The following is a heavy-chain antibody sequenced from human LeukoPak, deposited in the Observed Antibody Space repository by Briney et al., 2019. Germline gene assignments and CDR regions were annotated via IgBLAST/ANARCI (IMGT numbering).Heavy chain of an antibody. CDR3: ARGPDYYDSSGYPHDASDI. V-gene: IGHV1-18*01. Sequence: ASVKVSCKASGYTFTSYGISWVRQAPGQGLEWMGWISAYNGNTNYAQKLQGRVTMTTDTSTSTAYMELRSLRSDDTAVYYCARGPDYYDSSGYPHDASDIWGQGTMVTVSS. J-gene: IGHJ3*02. D-gene: IGHD3-22*01. CDR1: GYTFTSYG. CDR2: ISAYNGNT.